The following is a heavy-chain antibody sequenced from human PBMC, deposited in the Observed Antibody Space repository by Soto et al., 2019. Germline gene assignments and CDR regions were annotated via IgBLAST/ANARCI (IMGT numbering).Heavy chain of an antibody. J-gene: IGHJ5*02. Sequence: EVQLVESGGGLVQPGGSLRFSCAVSGLTFSSHSMNWVRQSPGKGLEWISYISSSGDFILYTDSVKGRFTISRDNAESSLYLQMNSLRDEDTAVYYCAKTGGTGSNNWFDPWGQGTLVTVSS. CDR3: AKTGGTGSNNWFDP. D-gene: IGHD3-10*01. CDR2: ISSSGDFI. V-gene: IGHV3-48*02. CDR1: GLTFSSHS.